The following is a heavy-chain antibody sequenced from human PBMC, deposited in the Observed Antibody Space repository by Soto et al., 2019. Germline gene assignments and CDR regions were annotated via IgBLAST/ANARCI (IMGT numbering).Heavy chain of an antibody. Sequence: GSLRLSCAASGFTFSSYAMGWVRQAPGKGLEWVSAISGSGGSTYYADSVKGRFTISRDNSKNTLYLQMNSLRAEDTAVYYWAKAGYCSSATCATRYYYMDVWGKGTTVTVSS. D-gene: IGHD2-2*01. CDR2: ISGSGGST. V-gene: IGHV3-23*01. J-gene: IGHJ6*03. CDR1: GFTFSSYA. CDR3: AKAGYCSSATCATRYYYMDV.